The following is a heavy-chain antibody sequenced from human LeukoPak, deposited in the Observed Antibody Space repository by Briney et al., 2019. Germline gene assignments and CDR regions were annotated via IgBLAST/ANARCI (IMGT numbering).Heavy chain of an antibody. Sequence: AGTLRLSCAASGGTFSSYAMSWVRQAPGKGLEWVSSISGSGGTTYYASSVKGRFTISRDNSKNTLYLQMNSLRAEDTAVYYCAKGGDFLGFGLGNYYYYMDVWGKGTTVTVSS. CDR3: AKGGDFLGFGLGNYYYYMDV. CDR2: ISGSGGTT. V-gene: IGHV3-23*01. CDR1: GGTFSSYA. J-gene: IGHJ6*03. D-gene: IGHD3-3*01.